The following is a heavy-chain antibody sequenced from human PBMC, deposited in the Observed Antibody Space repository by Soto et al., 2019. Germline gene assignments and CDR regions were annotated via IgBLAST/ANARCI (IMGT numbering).Heavy chain of an antibody. CDR2: ISANDVGT. Sequence: PVGSLRLSCEASGFTLRNYAMTWVRQAPGKGLEWVSLISANDVGTYYAGSVKTRFTISTDQSRNTVYLQMDSLRADDTAIYYCAKAKNDYNWDNRPPFDYWGQGTLVTVSS. CDR1: GFTLRNYA. CDR3: AKAKNDYNWDNRPPFDY. V-gene: IGHV3-23*01. D-gene: IGHD1-20*01. J-gene: IGHJ4*02.